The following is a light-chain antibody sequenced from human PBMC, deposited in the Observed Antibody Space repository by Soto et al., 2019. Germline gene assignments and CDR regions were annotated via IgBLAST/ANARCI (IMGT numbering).Light chain of an antibody. J-gene: IGLJ2*01. CDR1: SSNIGSNY. Sequence: QPVLTQPPSASGTPGQRATISCSGSSSNIGSNYVYWYQQLPGTAPKLLIYRNNQRPSGVPDRFSGSKSGTSASLAISGLRSEDEADYYCAAWDDSLVFGGGTQLTVL. CDR3: AAWDDSLV. V-gene: IGLV1-47*01. CDR2: RNN.